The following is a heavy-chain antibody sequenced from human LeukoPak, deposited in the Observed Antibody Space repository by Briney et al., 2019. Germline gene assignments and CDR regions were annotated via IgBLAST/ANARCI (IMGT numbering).Heavy chain of an antibody. V-gene: IGHV3-33*01. D-gene: IGHD3-10*01. CDR2: IWYDGSNK. J-gene: IGHJ4*02. CDR1: GFTFSSYG. CDR3: TRDRWYYGSGSYSNFDY. Sequence: GGSLRLSCAASGFTFSSYGMHWVRQAPGKGLEWVAVIWYDGSNKYYADSVKGRFTISRDNAKNSLYLQMNSLRAEDTAVYYCTRDRWYYGSGSYSNFDYWGQGTLVTVSS.